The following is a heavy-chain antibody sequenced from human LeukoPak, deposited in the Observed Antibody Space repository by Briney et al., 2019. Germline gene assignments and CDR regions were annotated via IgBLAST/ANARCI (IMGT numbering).Heavy chain of an antibody. D-gene: IGHD6-13*01. V-gene: IGHV6-1*01. CDR3: ARALGGAAAGSWFDP. CDR2: TYYRSKWYN. Sequence: SQTLSLTCAISGDSVSSTSTTWNWIRQSPSRGLEWLGWTYYRSKWYNDYAISVKSRITINPDTSKSQFSLQLNPVTPEDTAVYYCARALGGAAAGSWFDPWGQGTLVTVSS. CDR1: GDSVSSTSTT. J-gene: IGHJ5*02.